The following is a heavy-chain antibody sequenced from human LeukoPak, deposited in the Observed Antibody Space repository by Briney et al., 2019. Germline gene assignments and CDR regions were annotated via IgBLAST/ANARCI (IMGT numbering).Heavy chain of an antibody. Sequence: SETLSLTCTVSGGSISGYYWSWIRQPPGKGLEWIAYIYYNGISNYNPSLKSRVIISVDSSKNQFSLKLTSVTAADTAVYYCAKILTGTGHTMDVWGQGTTVTVSS. CDR3: AKILTGTGHTMDV. CDR1: GGSISGYY. CDR2: IYYNGIS. V-gene: IGHV4-59*01. D-gene: IGHD1-20*01. J-gene: IGHJ6*02.